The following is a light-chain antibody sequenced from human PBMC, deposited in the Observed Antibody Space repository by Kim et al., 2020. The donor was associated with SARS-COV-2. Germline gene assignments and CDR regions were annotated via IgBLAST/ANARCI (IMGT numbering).Light chain of an antibody. CDR1: PGISSA. V-gene: IGKV1D-13*01. CDR3: QQVNNYPIT. Sequence: LPFPPSPSSLSTSVGARVTITCRASPGISSALAWYQQPPGKAPPRRIYAASSLESGVPSRFSGSGSGTDCTLTISSLQPEDFATYYCQQVNNYPITGGQGTRLEIK. CDR2: AAS. J-gene: IGKJ5*01.